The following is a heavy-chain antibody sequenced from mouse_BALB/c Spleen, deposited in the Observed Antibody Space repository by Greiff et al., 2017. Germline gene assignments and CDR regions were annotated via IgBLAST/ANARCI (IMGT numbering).Heavy chain of an antibody. CDR3: ARDRYARAMDY. D-gene: IGHD2-14*01. J-gene: IGHJ4*01. CDR2: IWAGGST. V-gene: IGHV2-9*02. Sequence: VQGVESGPGLVAPSQSLSITCTVSGFSLTSYGVHWVRQPPGKGLEWLGVIWAGGSTNYNSALMSRLSISKDNSKSQVFLKMNSLQTDDTAMYYCARDRYARAMDYWGQGTSVTVSS. CDR1: GFSLTSYG.